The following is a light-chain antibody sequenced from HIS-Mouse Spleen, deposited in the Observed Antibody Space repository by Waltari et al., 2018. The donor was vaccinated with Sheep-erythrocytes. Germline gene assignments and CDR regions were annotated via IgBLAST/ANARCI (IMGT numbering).Light chain of an antibody. CDR1: SSNIGSNT. CDR2: SNN. CDR3: AAWDDSLNGPV. J-gene: IGLJ3*02. Sequence: QSVLTQPPSASGSQPGQRVTIPCSGRSSNIGSNTVNWYQQLPGTAPKLLIYSNNQRPSGVPDRFSGSKSGTSASLAISGLQSEDEADYYCAAWDDSLNGPVFGGGTKLTVL. V-gene: IGLV1-44*01.